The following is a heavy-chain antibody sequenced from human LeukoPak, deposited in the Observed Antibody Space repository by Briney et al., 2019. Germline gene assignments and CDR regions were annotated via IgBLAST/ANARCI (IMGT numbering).Heavy chain of an antibody. V-gene: IGHV4-31*03. Sequence: KTSETPSLTCTVSGGSVSSGGYYWSWIRQHPGKGLEWIGYIYYSGSTYYNPSLKSRVTISVDTSKNQFSLKLSSVTAADTAVYYCARGDGYNPDAFDIWGQGTMVTVSS. CDR3: ARGDGYNPDAFDI. D-gene: IGHD5-24*01. CDR2: IYYSGST. CDR1: GGSVSSGGYY. J-gene: IGHJ3*02.